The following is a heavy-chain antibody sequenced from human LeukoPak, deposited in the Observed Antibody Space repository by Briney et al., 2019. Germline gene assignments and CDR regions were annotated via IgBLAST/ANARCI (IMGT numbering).Heavy chain of an antibody. J-gene: IGHJ4*02. V-gene: IGHV3-21*01. CDR3: ARVANPNFYGSGSYSHPFDY. CDR1: GFTFSSYS. D-gene: IGHD3-10*01. Sequence: GGSLRLSCAASGFTFSSYSMNWVHQAPGKGLEWVSSISSSSSYIYYADSVKGRFTISRDNAKNSLYLQMNSLRAEDTAVYYCARVANPNFYGSGSYSHPFDYWGQGTLVTVSS. CDR2: ISSSSSYI.